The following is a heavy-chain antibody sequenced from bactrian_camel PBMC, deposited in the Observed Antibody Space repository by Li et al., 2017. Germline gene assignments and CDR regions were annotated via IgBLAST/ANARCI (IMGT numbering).Heavy chain of an antibody. Sequence: VQLVESGGGSVQAGESLKLSCVVSGSTIDQLCLSWFREVSGEEREAVAAIDSVGNTKYADSVKGRFTISNDNAKNTLNLQMKSLEPDDTAMYYCAARLGAYCVLDSSEFPYWGHGTQVTVS. J-gene: IGHJ4*01. CDR2: IDSVGNT. V-gene: IGHV3S67*01. CDR3: AARLGAYCVLDSSEFPY. D-gene: IGHD3*01. CDR1: GSTIDQLC.